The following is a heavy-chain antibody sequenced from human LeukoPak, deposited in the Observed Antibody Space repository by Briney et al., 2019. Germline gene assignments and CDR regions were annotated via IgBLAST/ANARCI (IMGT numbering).Heavy chain of an antibody. CDR2: IYYSGST. J-gene: IGHJ4*02. CDR1: GGSISSGGYY. CDR3: ARGPEVPAAMMLDY. D-gene: IGHD2-2*01. Sequence: SETLSLTCTVSGGSISSGGYYWSWIRQHPGKGLEWIGYIYYSGSTYYNPSLKSRVTISVDTSKNQFSLKLSSVTTADTAVYYCARGPEVPAAMMLDYWGQGTLVTVSS. V-gene: IGHV4-31*03.